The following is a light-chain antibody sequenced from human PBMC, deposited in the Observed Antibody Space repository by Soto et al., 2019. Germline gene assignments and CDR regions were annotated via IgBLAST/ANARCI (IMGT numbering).Light chain of an antibody. CDR3: ISYTSDDVRYV. J-gene: IGLJ1*01. CDR1: SSDVGSYNL. V-gene: IGLV2-14*02. CDR2: EGD. Sequence: QSVLTQPASVSGSSGQSITISCTGTSSDVGSYNLVSWHQHHPGKAPKLIIYEGDKRPSGVSNRFSGSKSGNTASLTISGLQAEDEADYYCISYTSDDVRYVFGTGTKLTVL.